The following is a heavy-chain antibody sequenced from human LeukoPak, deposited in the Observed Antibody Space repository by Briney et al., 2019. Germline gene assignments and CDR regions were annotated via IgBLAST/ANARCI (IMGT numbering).Heavy chain of an antibody. J-gene: IGHJ5*02. Sequence: SETLSLTCTVSGGSISSYYWSWIRQPPGKGLEWIGYIYYSGSTNYNPSLKSRVTISVDTSKNQFSLKLSSVTAADTAVYYCARGLADFWSGYLDRNWFDPWGQGTLVTVSS. CDR2: IYYSGST. D-gene: IGHD3-3*01. V-gene: IGHV4-59*01. CDR3: ARGLADFWSGYLDRNWFDP. CDR1: GGSISSYY.